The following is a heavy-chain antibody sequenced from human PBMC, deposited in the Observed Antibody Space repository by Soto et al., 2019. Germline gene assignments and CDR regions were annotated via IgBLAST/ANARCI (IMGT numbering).Heavy chain of an antibody. CDR1: GDSLSSGGFY. CDR3: VRGYSSSRIGDY. D-gene: IGHD6-13*01. J-gene: IGHJ4*02. V-gene: IGHV4-31*03. Sequence: QEQLQESGPGLVKHSQTLSLTCTVSGDSLSSGGFYWSWIREHPGKGLEWIGYIYDSGSTYYSPSLKSRVTISVDSSKNQFSLKMSSVTAADTAVYYCVRGYSSSRIGDYWGQGTLVTVSS. CDR2: IYDSGST.